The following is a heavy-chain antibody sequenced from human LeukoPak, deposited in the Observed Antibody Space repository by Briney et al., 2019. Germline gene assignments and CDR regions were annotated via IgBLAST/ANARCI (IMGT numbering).Heavy chain of an antibody. CDR2: IIPIFGTA. CDR1: GGTXSSYA. Sequence: GSSVKVSCKASGGTXSSYAISWVRQAPGQGLEWMGGIIPIFGTANYAQKFQGRVTITADESTSTAYMELSSLRSEDTAVYYCARETRELRVADYWGQGTLVTVSS. V-gene: IGHV1-69*01. J-gene: IGHJ4*02. CDR3: ARETRELRVADY. D-gene: IGHD1-26*01.